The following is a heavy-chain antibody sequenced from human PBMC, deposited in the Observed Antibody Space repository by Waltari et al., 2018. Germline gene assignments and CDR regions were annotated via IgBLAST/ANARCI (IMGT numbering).Heavy chain of an antibody. D-gene: IGHD3-9*01. CDR2: ILDSGTT. CDR1: GGSISGYS. V-gene: IGHV4-59*01. Sequence: QVQLQESGPGLVKPSETLSLTCSVPGGSISGYSWNWIRQIPGRGLEWIGNILDSGTTNYNPSLKSRITMSVDTPKNQLSLKLTFMTAADAGVYYCARTSMSTKLGAAFWGQGTLVTVSS. CDR3: ARTSMSTKLGAAF. J-gene: IGHJ4*02.